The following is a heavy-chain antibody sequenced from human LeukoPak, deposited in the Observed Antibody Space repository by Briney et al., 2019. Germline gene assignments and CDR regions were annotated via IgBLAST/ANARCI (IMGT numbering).Heavy chain of an antibody. CDR3: ARRKGDTAMVMFDY. D-gene: IGHD5-18*01. CDR1: GGSISSYY. V-gene: IGHV4-59*08. CDR2: IYYSGST. J-gene: IGHJ4*02. Sequence: PSETLSLTCTVSGGSISSYYWSWIRQPPGKGLEWLGYIYYSGSTNYNPSLKSRVTISVDTSKNQFSLKLSSVTAADTAVYYCARRKGDTAMVMFDYWGQGTLVTVSS.